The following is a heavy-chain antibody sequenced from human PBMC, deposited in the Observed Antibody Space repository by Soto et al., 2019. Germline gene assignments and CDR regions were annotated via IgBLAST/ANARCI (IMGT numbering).Heavy chain of an antibody. CDR2: INHSGST. Sequence: SETLSLTCAVYCGSFSGYYWSWIRQPPGKGLEWIGEINHSGSTNYNPSLKSRVTISVDTSKNQFSLKLSSVTAADTAVYYCARAEDGAFDIWGQGTMVTVSS. CDR1: CGSFSGYY. D-gene: IGHD2-15*01. V-gene: IGHV4-34*01. CDR3: ARAEDGAFDI. J-gene: IGHJ3*02.